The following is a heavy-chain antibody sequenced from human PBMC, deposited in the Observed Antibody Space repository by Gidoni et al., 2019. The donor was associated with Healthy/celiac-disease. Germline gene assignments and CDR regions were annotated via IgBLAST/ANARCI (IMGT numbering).Heavy chain of an antibody. J-gene: IGHJ6*03. D-gene: IGHD1-7*01. V-gene: IGHV3-30*18. CDR1: GFTFSSYG. Sequence: QVQLVESGGGVVQPGRSLRLSCAASGFTFSSYGMHWVGQAPGKGLEWVAVISYDGSNKYYADSVKGRFTISRENSNNTLYLQMNSLRAEDTAVYYCAKTFNWNYYYYYYYMDVWGKGTTVTVSS. CDR3: AKTFNWNYYYYYYYMDV. CDR2: ISYDGSNK.